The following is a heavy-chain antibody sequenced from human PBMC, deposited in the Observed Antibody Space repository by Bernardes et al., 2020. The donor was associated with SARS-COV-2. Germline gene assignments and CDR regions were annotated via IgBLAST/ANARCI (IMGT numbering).Heavy chain of an antibody. CDR2: IKEDGSQT. CDR1: GFTFGSHW. V-gene: IGHV3-7*01. Sequence: GGSLRLSCAASGFTFGSHWMSWVRQAPGKGLEWVANIKEDGSQTYYGGSVKGRFTISRDNTENSLYLQMNSLRAEDTAVYYCARIVSSRAEGVKLDPWGQGTLVTVSS. J-gene: IGHJ5*02. D-gene: IGHD2-2*01. CDR3: ARIVSSRAEGVKLDP.